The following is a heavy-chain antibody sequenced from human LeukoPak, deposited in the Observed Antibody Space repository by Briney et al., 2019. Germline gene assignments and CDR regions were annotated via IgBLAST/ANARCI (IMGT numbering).Heavy chain of an antibody. J-gene: IGHJ4*02. CDR2: ISGSGGST. V-gene: IGHV3-23*01. Sequence: GGSLRLSCAASGFTFSSYAMSWVRQAPGKGLEWVSAISGSGGSTYYADSVKGRFTISRDNSKNTLYLQMNSLRAEDTAVYYCARGTDCSGGSCYDYWGQGTLVTVSS. D-gene: IGHD2-15*01. CDR3: ARGTDCSGGSCYDY. CDR1: GFTFSSYA.